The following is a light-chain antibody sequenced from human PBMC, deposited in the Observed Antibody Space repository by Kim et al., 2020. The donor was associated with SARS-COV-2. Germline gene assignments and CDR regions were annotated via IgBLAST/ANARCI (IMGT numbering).Light chain of an antibody. Sequence: QSVLTQPPSASGTPGQRVTISCSGSNSSIGSIYVYWYQQLPGTAPKLLIYRNNQRPSGVPDRFSGSKSGTSASLAISGLRSEDEADYYCAAWDDSLSGRGVFGTGTKVTVL. CDR1: NSSIGSIY. CDR3: AAWDDSLSGRGV. J-gene: IGLJ1*01. V-gene: IGLV1-47*01. CDR2: RNN.